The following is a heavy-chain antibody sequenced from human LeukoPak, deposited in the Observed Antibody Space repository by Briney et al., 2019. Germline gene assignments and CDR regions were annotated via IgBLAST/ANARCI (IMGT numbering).Heavy chain of an antibody. Sequence: GGSLRLSCAASGFTFSSYAMSWVRQAPGKGLEWVSAISGSGGSTYYADSVKGRFTISRDNSKNTLYLQMNSLRAEDTAVYYCARDGLQYSYGYGPISYWGQGTLVTVSS. CDR3: ARDGLQYSYGYGPISY. J-gene: IGHJ4*02. CDR1: GFTFSSYA. CDR2: ISGSGGST. D-gene: IGHD5-18*01. V-gene: IGHV3-23*01.